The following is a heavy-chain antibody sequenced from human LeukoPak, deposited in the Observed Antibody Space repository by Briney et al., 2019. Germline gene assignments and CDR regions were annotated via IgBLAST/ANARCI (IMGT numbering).Heavy chain of an antibody. J-gene: IGHJ4*02. CDR1: GGSISSGDYY. CDR3: ARGIYGSGSYYNG. D-gene: IGHD3-10*01. CDR2: IYYSGST. Sequence: SETLSLTCTVSGGSISSGDYYWGWIRQPPGKGLEWIVYIYYSGSTYYNPSLKSRVTISVDTSKNQFSLKLSSVTAADTAVYYCARGIYGSGSYYNGWGQGTLVTVSS. V-gene: IGHV4-30-4*01.